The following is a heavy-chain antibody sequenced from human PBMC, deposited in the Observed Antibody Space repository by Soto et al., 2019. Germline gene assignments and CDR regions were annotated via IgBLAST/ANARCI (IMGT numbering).Heavy chain of an antibody. V-gene: IGHV1-2*04. CDR1: GYTFTSYY. CDR2: INPNSGGT. CDR3: ARESSSSCHDY. Sequence: ASVKVSCKASGYTFTSYYMHWVRQAPGQGLEWMGWINPNSGGTNYAQKFQGWVTMTRDTSISTAYMELRSLRSDDTAVYYCARESSSSCHDYWGQGTLVTVSS. J-gene: IGHJ4*02. D-gene: IGHD6-13*01.